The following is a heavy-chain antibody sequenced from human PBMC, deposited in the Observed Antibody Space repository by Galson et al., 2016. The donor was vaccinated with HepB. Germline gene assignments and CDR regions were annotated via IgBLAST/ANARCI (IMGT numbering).Heavy chain of an antibody. J-gene: IGHJ4*02. CDR2: ISGNGGDT. CDR1: GFMFSRHG. D-gene: IGHD2-15*01. V-gene: IGHV3-23*01. CDR3: AKDPSLLCSDDNCLRGCFHY. Sequence: SLRLSCAASGFMFSRHGMTWVRQAPGRGLEWVAVISGNGGDTFYADLVKGRFTISRDSSRNTLFLQLNSLRAEDTAYYYCAKDPSLLCSDDNCLRGCFHYWGQGTLVTVSS.